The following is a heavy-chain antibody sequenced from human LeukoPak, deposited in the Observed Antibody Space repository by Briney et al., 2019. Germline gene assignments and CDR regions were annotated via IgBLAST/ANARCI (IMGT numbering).Heavy chain of an antibody. D-gene: IGHD5-24*01. Sequence: GGSLRLSCAASGFIFSTYGMNWVRQAPGKGLEWVAVISYEGGNKDYSDSVKGRFTISRDNSKSTLYLQLNSLRADDTAVYYCAKDRHRGGYDPDGMDVWGQGTTVTVSS. V-gene: IGHV3-30*18. J-gene: IGHJ6*02. CDR2: ISYEGGNK. CDR1: GFIFSTYG. CDR3: AKDRHRGGYDPDGMDV.